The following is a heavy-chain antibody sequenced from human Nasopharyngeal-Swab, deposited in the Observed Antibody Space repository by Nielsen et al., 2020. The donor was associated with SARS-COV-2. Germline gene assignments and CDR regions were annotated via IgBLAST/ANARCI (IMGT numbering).Heavy chain of an antibody. D-gene: IGHD6-19*01. CDR3: ARDSGYSSSRPFDY. Sequence: GESLKISCAASGFTFSISSMNWVRQAPGKGLEWVSSISSSSTYIYRADSLKGRFTTSRDNAKNSLYLQMNSLRVEDTAVYYCARDSGYSSSRPFDYWGQGTLVTVSS. V-gene: IGHV3-21*01. CDR2: ISSSSTYI. CDR1: GFTFSISS. J-gene: IGHJ4*02.